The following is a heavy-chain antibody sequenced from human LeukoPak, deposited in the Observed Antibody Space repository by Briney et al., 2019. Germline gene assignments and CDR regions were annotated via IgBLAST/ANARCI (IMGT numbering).Heavy chain of an antibody. CDR2: IYYSGST. Sequence: PSETLSLTCTVSGGSISSYYWSWIRQPPGKGLEWIGYIYYSGSTNYNPSLKSRVTIPVDTSKNQFSLKLSSVTAADTAVYYCARVASEGVDYWGQGTLVTVSS. CDR1: GGSISSYY. V-gene: IGHV4-59*01. CDR3: ARVASEGVDY. J-gene: IGHJ4*02. D-gene: IGHD3-3*01.